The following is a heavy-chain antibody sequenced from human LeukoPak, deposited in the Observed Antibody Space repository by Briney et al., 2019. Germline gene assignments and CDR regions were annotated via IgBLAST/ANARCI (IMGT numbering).Heavy chain of an antibody. V-gene: IGHV3-23*01. CDR2: ISANGAGT. J-gene: IGHJ4*02. Sequence: GGSLRLSCAASGFTFSSYAMSWVRQAPGKGLEWVSAISANGAGTYYADSVKGRFTISRDNSKNTLFLQMISLRAEDTAVYYCTTVWPYSSGWYYFDYRGQGTLVTVSS. CDR1: GFTFSSYA. D-gene: IGHD6-19*01. CDR3: TTVWPYSSGWYYFDY.